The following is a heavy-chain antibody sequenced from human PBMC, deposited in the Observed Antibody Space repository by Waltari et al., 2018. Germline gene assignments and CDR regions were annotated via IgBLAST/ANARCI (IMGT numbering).Heavy chain of an antibody. Sequence: SNYDMHWIRQAPGKGLEWVSAITIGGGTYYPDSVKGRFTISRDNAKNFLYLQMNSLRTEDTAVYYCASEGKQRLVSALDYWGQGVRVTVA. CDR2: ITIGGGT. CDR1: SNYD. CDR3: ASEGKQRLVSALDY. D-gene: IGHD6-13*01. J-gene: IGHJ4*02. V-gene: IGHV3-13*01.